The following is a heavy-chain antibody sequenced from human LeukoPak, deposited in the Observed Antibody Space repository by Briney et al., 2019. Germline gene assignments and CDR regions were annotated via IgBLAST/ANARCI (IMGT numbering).Heavy chain of an antibody. Sequence: GGSLRLSCAASGFTFSDYYMSWIRQAPGKGLEWVSYISSSGSTIYYADSVKGRFTISRDNAKNSLYLQMNSLRAEDTAVYYCARAGSRWYVSEKYFDYWGQGTLVTVSS. J-gene: IGHJ4*02. D-gene: IGHD6-13*01. CDR2: ISSSGSTI. V-gene: IGHV3-11*01. CDR3: ARAGSRWYVSEKYFDY. CDR1: GFTFSDYY.